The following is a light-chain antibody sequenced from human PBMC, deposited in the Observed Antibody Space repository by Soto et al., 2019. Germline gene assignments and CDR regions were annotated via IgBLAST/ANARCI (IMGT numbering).Light chain of an antibody. CDR1: SGSIASNY. CDR2: EDN. Sequence: NFMLTQPHSVSESPGKTVTISCTRSSGSIASNYVQWYQQRPGSSPTTVIYEDNQRPSGVPDRFSGSIDSSSNSASLTISGLKTEDEADYYCQSSDSNNEVFGGGTKVTV. CDR3: QSSDSNNEV. J-gene: IGLJ3*02. V-gene: IGLV6-57*01.